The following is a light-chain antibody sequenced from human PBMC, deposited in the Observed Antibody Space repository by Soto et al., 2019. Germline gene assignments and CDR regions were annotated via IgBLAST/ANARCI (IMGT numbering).Light chain of an antibody. Sequence: DIQMTQSPSTLSASVGDRVTITCRASQSISSWLAWYQQKPGKAPKLLIYKASSLESGVPSRFSGSGSGTEFTLTISSLQPDDFATYYCQQYSSYPPLTFGGGTKVGIK. J-gene: IGKJ4*01. CDR2: KAS. CDR1: QSISSW. V-gene: IGKV1-5*03. CDR3: QQYSSYPPLT.